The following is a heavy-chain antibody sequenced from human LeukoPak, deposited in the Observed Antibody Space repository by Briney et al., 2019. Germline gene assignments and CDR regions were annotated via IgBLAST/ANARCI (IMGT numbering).Heavy chain of an antibody. CDR3: ARHSEGLYGSGSLGYFDY. CDR2: IYYNGST. V-gene: IGHV4-39*01. J-gene: IGHJ4*02. D-gene: IGHD3-10*01. CDR1: GGSISSSSYY. Sequence: SETLSLTCTVSGGSISSSSYYWGWIRQPPGKGLEWIGSIYYNGSTYYTPSVKSRVTISVDTSKNQFSLKLGSVTAADTAVYYCARHSEGLYGSGSLGYFDYWGQGTLVTVST.